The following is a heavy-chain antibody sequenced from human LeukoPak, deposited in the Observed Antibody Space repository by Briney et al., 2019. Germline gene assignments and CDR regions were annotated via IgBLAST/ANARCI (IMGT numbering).Heavy chain of an antibody. D-gene: IGHD3-3*01. CDR2: IYPGDSDT. Sequence: GESLKISCKASGYSFTNYWIGWVRQMPGKGLECMGIIYPGDSDTRYSPSFQGQVTISADKSISTAYLQWSSLKASDTAMYYCARHPDEDDFWSGYLDYWGQGTLVTVSS. V-gene: IGHV5-51*01. J-gene: IGHJ4*02. CDR3: ARHPDEDDFWSGYLDY. CDR1: GYSFTNYW.